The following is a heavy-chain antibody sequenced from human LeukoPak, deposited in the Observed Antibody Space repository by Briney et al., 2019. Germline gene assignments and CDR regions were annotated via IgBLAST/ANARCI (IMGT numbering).Heavy chain of an antibody. J-gene: IGHJ5*02. D-gene: IGHD1-26*01. V-gene: IGHV4-39*01. CDR2: IFYSGSA. CDR1: GGSISSSSYY. Sequence: SETLSLTCTVSGGSISSSSYYWGWIRQPPGKGLEWIGSIFYSGSAYYNPSLKSRVAISVDTYKNQFSLKLSSVTAADTAVYYCASQGGALNWFDPWGQGTLVTVSS. CDR3: ASQGGALNWFDP.